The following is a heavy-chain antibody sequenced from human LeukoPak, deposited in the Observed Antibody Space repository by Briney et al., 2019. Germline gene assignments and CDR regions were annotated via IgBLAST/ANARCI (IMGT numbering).Heavy chain of an antibody. V-gene: IGHV3-49*04. CDR2: IRCKAYGETA. D-gene: IGHD1-1*01. J-gene: IGHJ4*02. CDR3: TRDRGAYNLYDY. Sequence: GGSLRLSCAASGFTFSTYSMNWVRQAPGKGLEWVGFIRCKAYGETADYAASVKGRFTISRDDSRAIAYLQMNSLKTEDTAVYHCTRDRGAYNLYDYWGQGTLVTVSS. CDR1: GFTFSTYS.